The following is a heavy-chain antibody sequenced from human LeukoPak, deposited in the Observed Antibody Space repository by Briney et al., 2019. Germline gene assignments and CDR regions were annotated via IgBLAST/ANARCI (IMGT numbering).Heavy chain of an antibody. V-gene: IGHV3-23*01. J-gene: IGHJ6*02. CDR2: IRGSGGST. CDR1: GFTFSSYA. CDR3: AKDVQTYYDFWSGYYQHYYYYGMDV. D-gene: IGHD3-3*01. Sequence: GGSLRLSCAASGFTFSSYAMSWVRQAPGKGLEWVSAIRGSGGSTYYADSVKGRFTISRDNSKNTLYLQMNSLRAEDTAVYYCAKDVQTYYDFWSGYYQHYYYYGMDVWGQGTTVTVSS.